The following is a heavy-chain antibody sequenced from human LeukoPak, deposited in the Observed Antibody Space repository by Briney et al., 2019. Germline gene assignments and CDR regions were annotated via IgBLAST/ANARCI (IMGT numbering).Heavy chain of an antibody. CDR1: GYTFTSYG. Sequence: ASVKVSCKASGYTFTSYGISWVRQAPGQGLEWMGWISAYNGNTNYAQKLQGRVTMTTDTSTSTAYMELRSLRSDDTAVYYCARTYCSSTSCHSPEFVYWGQGTLVTVSS. V-gene: IGHV1-18*01. CDR3: ARTYCSSTSCHSPEFVY. J-gene: IGHJ4*02. D-gene: IGHD2-2*02. CDR2: ISAYNGNT.